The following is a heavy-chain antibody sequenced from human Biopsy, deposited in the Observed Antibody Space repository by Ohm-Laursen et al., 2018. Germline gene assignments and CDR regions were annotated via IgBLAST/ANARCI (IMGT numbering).Heavy chain of an antibody. Sequence: TQTLTLTCSFSGFSLSARGMCVSWIRQAPGKALEWLERVDWDDYQDYSASLQTKLSISKDTFNDQVVLTVNNVDPADTATYYCARTPILIVSAGLVYRHRRHLQGMDVWGQGIAVTVS. CDR1: GFSLSARGMC. J-gene: IGHJ6*02. V-gene: IGHV2-70*11. CDR3: ARTPILIVSAGLVYRHRRHLQGMDV. D-gene: IGHD6-13*01. CDR2: VDWDDYQ.